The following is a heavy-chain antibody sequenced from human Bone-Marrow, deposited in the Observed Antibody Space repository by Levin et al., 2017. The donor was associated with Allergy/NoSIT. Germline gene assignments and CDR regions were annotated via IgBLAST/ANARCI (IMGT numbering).Heavy chain of an antibody. CDR3: AKGASGATDY. CDR2: ISSDGSRE. D-gene: IGHD2-8*02. Sequence: SCVGSGFTFSAYGMHWVRQAPGKGLEWVSVISSDGSREKFIDSVKGRFVISRDNAKNTLYLQMNSLRREDTGVYYCAKGASGATDYWGRGTQVTVSS. J-gene: IGHJ4*02. CDR1: GFTFSAYG. V-gene: IGHV3-30*18.